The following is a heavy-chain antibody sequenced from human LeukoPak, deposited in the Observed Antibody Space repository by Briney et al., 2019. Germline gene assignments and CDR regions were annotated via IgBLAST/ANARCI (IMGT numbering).Heavy chain of an antibody. CDR1: GYTFTSYD. D-gene: IGHD2-15*01. V-gene: IGHV1-8*01. CDR3: LYCSGGSCFSYGMDV. CDR2: MNANSGNT. J-gene: IGHJ6*02. Sequence: GASVKVSCKASGYTFTSYDINWVRQATGQGLEWMGWMNANSGNTGYAQNFQGRVTMTRNTSISTAYMELSSLRSEYTAVYYCLYCSGGSCFSYGMDVWGQGTTVTVSS.